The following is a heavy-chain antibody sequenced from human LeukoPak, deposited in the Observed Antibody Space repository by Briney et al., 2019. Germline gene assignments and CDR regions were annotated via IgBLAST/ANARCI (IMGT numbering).Heavy chain of an antibody. D-gene: IGHD1-26*01. CDR3: ASGIRAFDN. CDR2: IRYDGSNE. V-gene: IGHV3-30*02. J-gene: IGHJ4*02. Sequence: GGSLRLSCAASGFTFSSYGMHWVRQAPGKGLEWVSFIRYDGSNEYYADSVRGRFTISRDNSKNTLYLQMNSLRGEDTAVYYCASGIRAFDNWGQGTLVTVSA. CDR1: GFTFSSYG.